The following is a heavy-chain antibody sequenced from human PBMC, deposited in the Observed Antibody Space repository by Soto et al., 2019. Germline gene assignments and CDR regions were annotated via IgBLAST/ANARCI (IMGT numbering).Heavy chain of an antibody. D-gene: IGHD3-22*01. CDR1: GGSISSGDYY. V-gene: IGHV4-30-4*01. Sequence: QVQLQESGPGLVKPSQTLSLTCTVSGGSISSGDYYWSWIRQPPGKGLEWIGYIYYSGSTYYNPSLKSRVTISVDTSKNQFSLKLSSVTAADTAVYYCARDTELADSSGPFDPWGQGTLVTDSS. CDR2: IYYSGST. J-gene: IGHJ5*02. CDR3: ARDTELADSSGPFDP.